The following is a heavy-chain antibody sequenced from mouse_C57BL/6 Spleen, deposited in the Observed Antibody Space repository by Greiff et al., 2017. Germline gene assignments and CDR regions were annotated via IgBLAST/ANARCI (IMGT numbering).Heavy chain of an antibody. CDR3: ARSEGRLLWAFAY. V-gene: IGHV1-64*01. D-gene: IGHD2-1*01. CDR1: GYTFTSYW. Sequence: QVQLQQPGAELVKPGASVKLSCKASGYTFTSYWMHWVKQRPGQGLEWIGMIHPNSGSTNDNEKFKSKATLTVDKSSSTAYMQLSSLTSEDSAVYYCARSEGRLLWAFAYWGQGTLVTVSA. J-gene: IGHJ3*01. CDR2: IHPNSGST.